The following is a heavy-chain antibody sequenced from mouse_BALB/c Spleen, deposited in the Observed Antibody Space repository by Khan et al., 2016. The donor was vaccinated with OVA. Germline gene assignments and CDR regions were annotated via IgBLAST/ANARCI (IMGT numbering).Heavy chain of an antibody. J-gene: IGHJ2*01. V-gene: IGHV1-20*02. CDR1: GYSFTGYF. D-gene: IGHD2-10*01. CDR2: INPYNGDT. Sequence: VQLQQSGPELVKPGASVKISCKASGYSFTGYFMNWVMRSHGKSLEWIGRINPYNGDTFYNQKFKGKATLTVDKSSSTAHMELRSLASEDSAVYSCARSPYYGNYFDYWGQGTTLTVSS. CDR3: ARSPYYGNYFDY.